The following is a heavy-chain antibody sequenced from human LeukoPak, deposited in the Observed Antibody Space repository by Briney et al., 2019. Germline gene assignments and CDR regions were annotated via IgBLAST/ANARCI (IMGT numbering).Heavy chain of an antibody. Sequence: SVKVSCKASGGTFSSYAISWVRQAPGQGLEWMGGIIPIFGTANYAQKFQGRVTITADESTSTAYMELSSLRSEDTAVYYCARSEDTLLRLGELSQFDYWGQGTLVTVSS. CDR3: ARSEDTLLRLGELSQFDY. D-gene: IGHD3-16*02. CDR1: GGTFSSYA. CDR2: IIPIFGTA. V-gene: IGHV1-69*13. J-gene: IGHJ4*02.